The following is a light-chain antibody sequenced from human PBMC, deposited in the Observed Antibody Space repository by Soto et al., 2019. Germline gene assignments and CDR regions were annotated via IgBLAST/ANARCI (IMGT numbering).Light chain of an antibody. V-gene: IGKV3-20*01. CDR2: GAS. CDR1: QSVSSSF. J-gene: IGKJ1*01. Sequence: EIVLTQSPGTLSLSPGERATLSCRASQSVSSSFLSWYQQKRGQAPRLLMFGASSRATGIPDRFSGSGSGTDFTLTIYRLEPEDFAVYYCQQYNNWPRTFGQGTKVDIK. CDR3: QQYNNWPRT.